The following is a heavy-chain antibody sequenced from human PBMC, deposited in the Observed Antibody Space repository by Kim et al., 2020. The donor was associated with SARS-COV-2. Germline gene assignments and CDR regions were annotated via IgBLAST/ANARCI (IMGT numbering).Heavy chain of an antibody. V-gene: IGHV3-15*01. CDR1: GFTFSNAW. CDR2: IKSKTDGGTT. CDR3: TTGYCSSTSCYGGYYYYYGMDV. D-gene: IGHD2-2*01. J-gene: IGHJ6*02. Sequence: GGSLRLSCAASGFTFSNAWMSWVRQAPGKGLEWVGRIKSKTDGGTTDYAAPVKGRFTISRDDSKNTLYLQMNRLKTEDTAVYYCTTGYCSSTSCYGGYYYYYGMDVWGQGTTVTVSS.